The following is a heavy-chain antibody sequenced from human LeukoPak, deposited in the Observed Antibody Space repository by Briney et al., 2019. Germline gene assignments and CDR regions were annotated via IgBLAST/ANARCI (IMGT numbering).Heavy chain of an antibody. J-gene: IGHJ4*02. CDR2: IRSSSSYI. CDR3: AIIWNYYDSSGYSD. Sequence: GGSLRLSCAASGFTFSSYSMNWVRQAPGKGLEWVSSIRSSSSYIYYADSVKGPFTISTDKAKNSLYLQMNSLRAKDTAVYYCAIIWNYYDSSGYSDWGQGTLVTVSS. D-gene: IGHD3-22*01. CDR1: GFTFSSYS. V-gene: IGHV3-21*01.